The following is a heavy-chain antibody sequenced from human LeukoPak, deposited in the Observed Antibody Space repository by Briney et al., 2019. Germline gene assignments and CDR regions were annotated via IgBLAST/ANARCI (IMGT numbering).Heavy chain of an antibody. V-gene: IGHV3-30-3*01. CDR3: ARVHHATYSSSHLDY. CDR2: ISNDGSNK. J-gene: IGHJ4*02. D-gene: IGHD6-6*01. Sequence: GGSLRLSCAASGFTFSSYAMSWVRQAPGKGLEWVAVISNDGSNKYYADPVKGRFTISRDNSKNTLYLQMNSLRAEDTAVYYCARVHHATYSSSHLDYWGQGTLVTVSS. CDR1: GFTFSSYA.